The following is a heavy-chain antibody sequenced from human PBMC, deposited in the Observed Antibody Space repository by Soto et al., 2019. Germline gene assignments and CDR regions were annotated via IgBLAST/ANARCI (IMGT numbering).Heavy chain of an antibody. CDR2: IYHSGSA. CDR1: GDSVSSRFW. V-gene: IGHV4-4*02. CDR3: ARYNAASGTYYFDY. D-gene: IGHD6-13*01. J-gene: IGHJ4*02. Sequence: SETLSLTCAVSGDSVSSRFWWSWVRQSPGKGLEWIGEIYHSGSANYNPSLKSRVAMSVDNSKNQFSLKLNSVTAADTAVYYCARYNAASGTYYFDYWGQGTLVTVSS.